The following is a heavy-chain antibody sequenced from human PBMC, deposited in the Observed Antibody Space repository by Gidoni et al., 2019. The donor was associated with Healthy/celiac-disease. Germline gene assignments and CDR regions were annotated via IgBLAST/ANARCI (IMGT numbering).Heavy chain of an antibody. Sequence: QDTLKESGPVLVNPTETLTLTCTVSGFSLSNARMGVSWIRQPPGKALEWLAHIFSNDEKSYSTSLKSRLTISKDTSKSQVVLTMTNMDPVDTATYYCARIPRHIVVHQGDAFDIWGQGTMVTVSS. V-gene: IGHV2-26*01. CDR2: IFSNDEK. D-gene: IGHD2-21*01. J-gene: IGHJ3*02. CDR1: GFSLSNARMG. CDR3: ARIPRHIVVHQGDAFDI.